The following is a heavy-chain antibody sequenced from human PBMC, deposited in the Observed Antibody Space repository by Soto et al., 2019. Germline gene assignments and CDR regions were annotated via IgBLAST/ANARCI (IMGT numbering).Heavy chain of an antibody. CDR3: ARGRGEYYDFWSGSYYYYGMDV. D-gene: IGHD3-3*01. Sequence: ASVKVSCKASGYTFTGYYMHWVRQAPGQGLEWMGWIDPNSGNTNYAQKFLGRVTMTRNTSISTAYMELSSLRSEDTAVYYCARGRGEYYDFWSGSYYYYGMDVWGQGTTVTVSS. V-gene: IGHV1-8*02. J-gene: IGHJ6*02. CDR1: GYTFTGYY. CDR2: IDPNSGNT.